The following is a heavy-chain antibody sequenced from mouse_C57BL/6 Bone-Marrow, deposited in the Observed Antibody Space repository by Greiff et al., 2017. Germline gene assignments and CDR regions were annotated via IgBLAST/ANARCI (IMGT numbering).Heavy chain of an antibody. V-gene: IGHV1-59*01. D-gene: IGHD4-1*01. CDR3: ARERTGEAMDY. Sequence: QVQLQQPGAELVRPGTSVKLSCKASGYTFTSSWMHWVKQRPGQGLEWIGVIDPSDSYTNYNQKFKGKATLTVDTSSSTAYMQLSSLTSEDSAVYYCARERTGEAMDYWGQGTSVTVSS. CDR2: IDPSDSYT. J-gene: IGHJ4*01. CDR1: GYTFTSSW.